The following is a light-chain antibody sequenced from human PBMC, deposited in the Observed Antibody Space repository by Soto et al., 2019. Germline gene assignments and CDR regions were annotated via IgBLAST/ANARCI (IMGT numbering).Light chain of an antibody. J-gene: IGKJ5*01. Sequence: EIVLTQSPGTLSLSPGERATLSCRASQSVSSSYLAWYQQKPGQAPRLLIYGASSRATGIPARFSGSGSGTDFTLTISSLEPGDFAIYYCQQRNDWQVTFGQGTRLENK. CDR2: GAS. CDR1: QSVSSSY. V-gene: IGKV3D-20*02. CDR3: QQRNDWQVT.